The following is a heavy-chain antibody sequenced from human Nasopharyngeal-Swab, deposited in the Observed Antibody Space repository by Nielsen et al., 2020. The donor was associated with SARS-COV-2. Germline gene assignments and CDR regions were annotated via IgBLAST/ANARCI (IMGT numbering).Heavy chain of an antibody. Sequence: SETLSLTCTVSGGSISNYYWSWIRQPPGKGLEWIGYIYYSGSTNYNPSLKSRVTISVDTSKNQFSLKLSSVTAADTAVYYCARGLGYGMDVWGQGTTVTVSS. V-gene: IGHV4-59*12. CDR2: IYYSGST. CDR1: GGSISNYY. J-gene: IGHJ6*02. CDR3: ARGLGYGMDV. D-gene: IGHD7-27*01.